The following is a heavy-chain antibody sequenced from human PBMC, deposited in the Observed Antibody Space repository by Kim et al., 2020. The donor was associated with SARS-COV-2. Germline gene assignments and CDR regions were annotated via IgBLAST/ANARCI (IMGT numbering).Heavy chain of an antibody. J-gene: IGHJ4*02. D-gene: IGHD6-13*01. CDR3: ARTQHSSSWYSFDY. Sequence: ASVKVSCKASGYTFTSYGISWVRQAPGQGLEWMGWISAYNGNTNYAQKLQGRVTMTTDTSTSTAYMELRSLRSDDTAVYYCARTQHSSSWYSFDYWGQGTLVTVSS. CDR1: GYTFTSYG. CDR2: ISAYNGNT. V-gene: IGHV1-18*01.